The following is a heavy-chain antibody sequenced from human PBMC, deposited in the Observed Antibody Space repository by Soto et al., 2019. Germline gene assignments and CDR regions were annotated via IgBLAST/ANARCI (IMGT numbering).Heavy chain of an antibody. Sequence: PSQTLSLPCAISGDSVSSNSAAWNWIRQSPSRGLEWLGRTYYRSKWYNDYAVSVKSRITINPDTSKNQFSLQLNSVTPEDTAVYYCAISLAAAGTPGNWFDPWGQGTLVTVSS. J-gene: IGHJ5*02. CDR3: AISLAAAGTPGNWFDP. V-gene: IGHV6-1*01. D-gene: IGHD6-13*01. CDR1: GDSVSSNSAA. CDR2: TYYRSKWYN.